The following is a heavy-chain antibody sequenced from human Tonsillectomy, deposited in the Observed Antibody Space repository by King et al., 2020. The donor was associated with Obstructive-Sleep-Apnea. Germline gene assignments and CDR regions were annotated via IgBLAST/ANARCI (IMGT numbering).Heavy chain of an antibody. CDR3: AKGAGSFDP. CDR2: INLGGNT. D-gene: IGHD2-15*01. Sequence: VQLQQWGAGLLKPSETLSLTCAVYGGCFSGYFWSWIRQPPGKGLEWIGEINLGGNTNYNPSLKSRVTISIDTTKNQFSLKLTSVTAADTAVYYCAKGAGSFDPWGQGSLVTVSS. J-gene: IGHJ5*02. V-gene: IGHV4-34*01. CDR1: GGCFSGYF.